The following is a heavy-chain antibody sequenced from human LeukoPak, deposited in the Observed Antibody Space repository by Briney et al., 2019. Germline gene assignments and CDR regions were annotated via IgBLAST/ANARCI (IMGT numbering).Heavy chain of an antibody. CDR1: GYTFTSYG. CDR3: AREMITFGGVIVGDDF. V-gene: IGHV1-18*01. D-gene: IGHD3-16*02. CDR2: ISAYNGNT. Sequence: ASVKVSCKASGYTFTSYGISWVRQAPGQGLEWMGWISAYNGNTSYAQKLQGRVTMTTDTSTSTAYMELRSLRSDDTAVYYCAREMITFGGVIVGDDFWGQGTLVTVSS. J-gene: IGHJ4*02.